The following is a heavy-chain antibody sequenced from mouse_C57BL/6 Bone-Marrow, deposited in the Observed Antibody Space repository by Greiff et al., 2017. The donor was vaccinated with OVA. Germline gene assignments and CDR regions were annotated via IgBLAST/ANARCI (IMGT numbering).Heavy chain of an antibody. V-gene: IGHV5-15*01. CDR1: GFTFSDYG. CDR2: ISNLAYSI. D-gene: IGHD1-1*01. Sequence: EVQGVESGGGLVQPGGSLKLSCAASGFTFSDYGMAWVRQAPRKGPEWVAFISNLAYSIYYADTVTGRFTISRENAKNTLYLEMSSLRSEDTAMYYCARDYYGSSNWYFDVWGTGTTVTVSS. CDR3: ARDYYGSSNWYFDV. J-gene: IGHJ1*03.